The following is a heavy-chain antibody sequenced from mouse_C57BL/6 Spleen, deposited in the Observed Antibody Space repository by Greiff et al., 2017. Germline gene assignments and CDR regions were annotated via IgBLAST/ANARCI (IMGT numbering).Heavy chain of an antibody. CDR2: IYPSDSET. V-gene: IGHV1-61*01. J-gene: IGHJ4*01. CDR3: GRWGGYYAMDY. CDR1: GYTFTSYW. Sequence: VQLQQPGAELVRPGSSVKLSCKASGYTFTSYWMDWVKQRPGQGLEWIGNIYPSDSETHYNQKFKDKATLTVDKSSSTAYMQLSSLTSEDSAVYYCGRWGGYYAMDYWGQGTSVTVSS.